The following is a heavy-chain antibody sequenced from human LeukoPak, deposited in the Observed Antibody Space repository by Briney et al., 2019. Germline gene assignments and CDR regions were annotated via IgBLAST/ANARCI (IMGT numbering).Heavy chain of an antibody. CDR1: GGSISSYY. CDR3: ARDFSSSSTVYYYYYMDV. J-gene: IGHJ6*03. D-gene: IGHD6-6*01. V-gene: IGHV4-59*12. CDR2: ISYSGTT. Sequence: PSETLSLTCTVSGGSISSYYWSWIRQPPGKGLEWIGTISYSGTTYYSPSLKSRVTISLDTSKNQFSLKLSSVTAADTAIYYCARDFSSSSTVYYYYYMDVWGKGTTVTVSS.